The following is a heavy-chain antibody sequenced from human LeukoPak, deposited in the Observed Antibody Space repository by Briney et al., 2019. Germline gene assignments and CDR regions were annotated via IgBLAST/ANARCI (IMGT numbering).Heavy chain of an antibody. CDR2: IYYSGST. V-gene: IGHV4-59*08. Sequence: PSETLSLTCTVSGGSISSYYWSWIRQSPGKGLEWIGYIYYSGSTNYNPSLRSRVTISIDTSKNQFSLKLSSVTAADTAIYYCARRLAQSSSWYNNWFDPWGQGTLVTASS. CDR1: GGSISSYY. CDR3: ARRLAQSSSWYNNWFDP. D-gene: IGHD6-13*01. J-gene: IGHJ5*02.